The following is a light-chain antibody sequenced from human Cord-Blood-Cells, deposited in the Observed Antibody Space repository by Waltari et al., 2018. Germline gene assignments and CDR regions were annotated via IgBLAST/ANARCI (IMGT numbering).Light chain of an antibody. J-gene: IGLJ3*02. Sequence: QSALTQPASVSGSPGQSITISCTGTRSAVGSYNLVSWYQQHPGKAPKLMIYEGSKRPSGVSNRFSGSKSGNTASLTISGLQAEDEADYYCCSYAGSSRVFGGGTKLTVL. CDR2: EGS. CDR1: RSAVGSYNL. V-gene: IGLV2-23*01. CDR3: CSYAGSSRV.